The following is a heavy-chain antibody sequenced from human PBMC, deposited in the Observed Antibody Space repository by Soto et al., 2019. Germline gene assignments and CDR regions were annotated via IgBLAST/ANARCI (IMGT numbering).Heavy chain of an antibody. D-gene: IGHD6-19*01. CDR2: ISHDGSNA. J-gene: IGHJ4*02. CDR1: GFIFRSYG. Sequence: QVQLVESGGGVVQPGKSLRLSCAAAGFIFRSYGVHWVRQAPGKGLEWVAVISHDGSNAYYADAVNGRFTISRDNAKNTVYLQMNSVRVEDTAVYYCAKQGIEVAGTDYFDYWGQGALVTVAS. V-gene: IGHV3-30*18. CDR3: AKQGIEVAGTDYFDY.